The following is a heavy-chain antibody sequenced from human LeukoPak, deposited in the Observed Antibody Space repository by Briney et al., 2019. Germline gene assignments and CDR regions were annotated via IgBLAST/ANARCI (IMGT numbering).Heavy chain of an antibody. J-gene: IGHJ4*02. CDR3: ARDRAVVVVPAAILGY. CDR1: GYTFTSYG. Sequence: GASVKVSCKASGYTFTSYGISWVRQAPGQGLEWMGWISAYNGNTNYAQKLQGRVTMTTDTSTSTAYMELRSLRSDDTAVYYCARDRAVVVVPAAILGYWGQGTLVTVSS. D-gene: IGHD2-2*01. V-gene: IGHV1-18*01. CDR2: ISAYNGNT.